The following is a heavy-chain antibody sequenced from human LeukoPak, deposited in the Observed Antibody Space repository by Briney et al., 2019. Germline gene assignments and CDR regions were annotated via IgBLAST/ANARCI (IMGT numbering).Heavy chain of an antibody. J-gene: IGHJ4*02. CDR1: GGSISSYY. D-gene: IGHD6-6*01. Sequence: PSETLSLTCTISGGSISSYYWSWIRQPPGKGLEWLGYVYYSGSTNYNPSLKSRVTISVDTSKNQFSLKLSSVTAADTAVYYCARDGYSSSSRFDYWGQGTLVTVSS. CDR3: ARDGYSSSSRFDY. CDR2: VYYSGST. V-gene: IGHV4-59*12.